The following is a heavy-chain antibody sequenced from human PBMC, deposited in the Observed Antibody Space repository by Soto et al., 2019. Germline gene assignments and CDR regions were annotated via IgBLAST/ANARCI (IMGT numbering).Heavy chain of an antibody. CDR1: GGTFSTYP. CDR2: IIPLFGTT. Sequence: QVQLVQSGAEVRMPGSSVKVSCKASGGTFSTYPINWVRQAPGQGLEWMGGIIPLFGTTNYAQKFKGRVTITAVETTGTAYIGLSSLRAEDAAVYYCARCATHGSSWYFLFGPWSQGTLVTV. CDR3: ARCATHGSSWYFLFGP. J-gene: IGHJ5*02. D-gene: IGHD6-13*01. V-gene: IGHV1-69*01.